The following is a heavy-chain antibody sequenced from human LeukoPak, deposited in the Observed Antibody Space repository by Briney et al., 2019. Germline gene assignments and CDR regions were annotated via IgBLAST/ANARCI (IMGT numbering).Heavy chain of an antibody. CDR2: INPNSGGT. V-gene: IGHV1-2*02. CDR3: ARAIFGVVTPPYYYYMDV. D-gene: IGHD3-3*01. J-gene: IGHJ6*03. CDR1: GYTFTGYY. Sequence: GASVKVSCKASGYTFTGYYMHWVRQAPGQGLEWMGWINPNSGGTNYAQKFQGRVTMTRDTSISTAYMELSRLKSDDTAVYYCARAIFGVVTPPYYYYMDVWGKGTTVTVSS.